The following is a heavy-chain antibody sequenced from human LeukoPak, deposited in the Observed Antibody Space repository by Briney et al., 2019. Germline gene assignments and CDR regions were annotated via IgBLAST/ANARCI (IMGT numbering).Heavy chain of an antibody. D-gene: IGHD2-15*01. CDR3: AREDGRVVVAATPVYYYYGMDV. J-gene: IGHJ6*02. CDR2: LSYDGSNK. Sequence: GGSLRLSCAASGFTFSSYAMHWVRQAPGKGLQWMAVLSYDGSNKYYGDSVRGRFTISRDNSKNTLYLQMDSLRAEDTAVYYCAREDGRVVVAATPVYYYYGMDVWGQGTTVTVSS. V-gene: IGHV3-30-3*01. CDR1: GFTFSSYA.